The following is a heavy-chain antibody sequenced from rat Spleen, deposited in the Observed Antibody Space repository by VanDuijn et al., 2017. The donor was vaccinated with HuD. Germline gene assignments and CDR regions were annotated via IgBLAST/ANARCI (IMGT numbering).Heavy chain of an antibody. V-gene: IGHV5-7*01. D-gene: IGHD1-11*01. Sequence: EVQLVESGGGLVQPGRSLKLSCAASGFTFSDYNMAWVRQAPTKGLEWVATISYDGSSTYYRDSVKGRFTISRDNAKSTLYLQMDSLRSEDTATYYCARDYDYVMDAWGQGASVTVSS. CDR1: GFTFSDYN. J-gene: IGHJ4*01. CDR2: ISYDGSST. CDR3: ARDYDYVMDA.